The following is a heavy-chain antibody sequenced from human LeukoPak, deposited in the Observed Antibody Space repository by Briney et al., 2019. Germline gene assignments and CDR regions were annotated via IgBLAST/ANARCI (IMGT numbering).Heavy chain of an antibody. J-gene: IGHJ6*03. V-gene: IGHV4-34*01. CDR1: GFTFSSYE. Sequence: PGGSLRLSCAASGFTFSSYEMNWVRQAPGKGLEWIGEIDRYGSTNYNPSLKSRISISLDTSKNQFSLKVSSVTAADTAVYYCARHVIGRWLGDDYSYYVDVWGKGTTVTISS. CDR3: ARHVIGRWLGDDYSYYVDV. D-gene: IGHD3-10*01. CDR2: IDRYGST.